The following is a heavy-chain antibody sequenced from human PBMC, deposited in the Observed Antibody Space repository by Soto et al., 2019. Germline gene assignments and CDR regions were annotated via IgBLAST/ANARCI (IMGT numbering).Heavy chain of an antibody. J-gene: IGHJ6*02. CDR3: ARGLEPSIAAAGTSHYYYYYGMDV. CDR1: GGSISSGGYY. Sequence: TLSLTCTVSGGSISSGGYYWSWIRQHPGKGLEWIGYIYYSGSTYYNPSLKSRVTISVDTSKNQFSLKLSSVTAADTAVYYCARGLEPSIAAAGTSHYYYYYGMDVWGQGTTVTVSS. CDR2: IYYSGST. D-gene: IGHD6-13*01. V-gene: IGHV4-31*03.